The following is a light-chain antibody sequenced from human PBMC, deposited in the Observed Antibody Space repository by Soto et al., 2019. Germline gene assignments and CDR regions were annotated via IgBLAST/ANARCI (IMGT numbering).Light chain of an antibody. CDR2: EDH. CDR3: GTWDSSLNAGV. V-gene: IGLV1-51*02. J-gene: IGLJ3*02. Sequence: QSVLTQSPSVSAAPGQKVTISCSGGSSNIGKNYVSWYQHLPGTAPKLLISEDHNRPSGIPDRFSGSKSATSATLGTTGLQTGDEADYYCGTWDSSLNAGVFGGGTKLTVL. CDR1: SSNIGKNY.